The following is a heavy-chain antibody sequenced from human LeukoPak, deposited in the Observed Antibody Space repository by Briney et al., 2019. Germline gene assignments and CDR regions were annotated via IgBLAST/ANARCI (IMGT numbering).Heavy chain of an antibody. D-gene: IGHD2/OR15-2a*01. Sequence: PGGSLRLSCAASGFTIADYTTNWVRQAPGKGLEWVSYISSSTSDIYYADSVKGRFTIFRDNAKNSLFLEMNGLRAEDTAVYYCARITSTSYYFHFMDVWGKGTTVIVSS. CDR2: ISSSTSDI. V-gene: IGHV3-21*06. CDR1: GFTIADYT. J-gene: IGHJ6*03. CDR3: ARITSTSYYFHFMDV.